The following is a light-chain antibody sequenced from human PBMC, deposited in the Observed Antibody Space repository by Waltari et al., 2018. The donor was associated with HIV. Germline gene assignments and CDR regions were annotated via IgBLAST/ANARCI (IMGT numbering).Light chain of an antibody. J-gene: IGLJ2*01. CDR3: QSYDSSNVV. CDR2: EDN. CDR1: SGSIASNY. V-gene: IGLV6-57*04. Sequence: NFMLTQPHSVSESPGKTVTIPCTRSSGSIASNYVQWYQQRPGSAPPTVIYEDNQRPPGVPDRFSGSIDSSSNSASLTISGLKTEDEADYYCQSYDSSNVVFGGGTKLTVL.